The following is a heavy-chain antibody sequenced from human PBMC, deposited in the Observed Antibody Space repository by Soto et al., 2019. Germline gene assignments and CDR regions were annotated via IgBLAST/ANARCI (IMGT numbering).Heavy chain of an antibody. CDR3: ASENVLRFLEWLSHAAHYYYYYGMDV. D-gene: IGHD3-3*01. CDR2: IIPIFGTA. J-gene: IGHJ6*02. CDR1: GGTFSSYA. Sequence: SVKVSCKASGGTFSSYAISWVRQAPGQGLEWMGGIIPIFGTANYAQKFQGRVTITADESTSTAYMELSSLRSEDTAVYYCASENVLRFLEWLSHAAHYYYYYGMDVWGQGTTVTVSS. V-gene: IGHV1-69*13.